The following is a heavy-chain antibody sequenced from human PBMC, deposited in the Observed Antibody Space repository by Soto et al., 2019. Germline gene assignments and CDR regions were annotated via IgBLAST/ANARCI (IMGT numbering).Heavy chain of an antibody. J-gene: IGHJ3*02. D-gene: IGHD5-18*01. Sequence: QVQLQESGPGLVKPSQTLSLTCTVSGGSISSGDYYWSWIRQPPGKGLEWIGYIYYSGSTYYNPSLKSRVTISGDTSKHQFSLKLSSVTAADTAVYYCARVGAAMRESRTRNAFDIWGQGTMVTVSS. CDR1: GGSISSGDYY. V-gene: IGHV4-30-4*01. CDR2: IYYSGST. CDR3: ARVGAAMRESRTRNAFDI.